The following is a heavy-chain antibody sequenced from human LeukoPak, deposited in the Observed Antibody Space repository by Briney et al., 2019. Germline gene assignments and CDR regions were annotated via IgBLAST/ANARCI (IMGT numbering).Heavy chain of an antibody. V-gene: IGHV3-23*01. CDR1: GFTFSSYA. CDR2: FSGTSDNT. CDR3: AKRAPYYFDY. Sequence: GGSLRLSCAASGFTFSSYAMSWVRQAPGKGLEWVATFSGTSDNTYYPGSVKGRFSISRDNSKNTLFLQMNSLRAEDTAVYFCAKRAPYYFDYWGQGTLVTVYS. J-gene: IGHJ4*02.